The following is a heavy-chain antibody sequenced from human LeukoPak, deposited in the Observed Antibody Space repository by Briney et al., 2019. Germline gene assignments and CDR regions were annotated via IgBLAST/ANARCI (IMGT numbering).Heavy chain of an antibody. Sequence: PGGSLRLSCAASGFTFSSYSMNWVRQAPGKGLEWVSSISSSSSYIYYADSVKGRFTIPRDNAKNLLYLQMNSLRAEDTAVYYCARGGGSGSYYYFDYWGQGTLVTVSS. CDR2: ISSSSSYI. D-gene: IGHD1-26*01. V-gene: IGHV3-21*01. J-gene: IGHJ4*02. CDR1: GFTFSSYS. CDR3: ARGGGSGSYYYFDY.